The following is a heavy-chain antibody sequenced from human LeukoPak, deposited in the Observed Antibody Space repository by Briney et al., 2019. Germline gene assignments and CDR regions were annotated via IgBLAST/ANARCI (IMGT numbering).Heavy chain of an antibody. D-gene: IGHD3-16*01. Sequence: GSLRLSCAASGFTFSDSWMSWVRQAPGKGLEGVANMNQDGSEKDYVDSVKGRFTISRDNARNSLYLQMGSLRAEDTAVYYCATYTHWVAGDVWGQGTTVTVSS. CDR1: GFTFSDSW. V-gene: IGHV3-7*01. CDR3: ATYTHWVAGDV. J-gene: IGHJ6*02. CDR2: MNQDGSEK.